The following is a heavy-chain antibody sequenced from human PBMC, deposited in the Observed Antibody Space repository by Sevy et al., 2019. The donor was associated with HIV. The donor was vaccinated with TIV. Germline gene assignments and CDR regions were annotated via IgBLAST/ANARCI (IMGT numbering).Heavy chain of an antibody. J-gene: IGHJ4*02. V-gene: IGHV4-31*03. Sequence: SETLSLTCTVSGGSISSGGYYWSWIRQHPGKGLEWIGYIYYSGSTYYNPSLKSRVTISVDTSKNQFSLKLSSVTAADTAGYYCARNYYDSSGYYLGGGYYFDYWGQGTLVTVSS. CDR3: ARNYYDSSGYYLGGGYYFDY. CDR2: IYYSGST. D-gene: IGHD3-22*01. CDR1: GGSISSGGYY.